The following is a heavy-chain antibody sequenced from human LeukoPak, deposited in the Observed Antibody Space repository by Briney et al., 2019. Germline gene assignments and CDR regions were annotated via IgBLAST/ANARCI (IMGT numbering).Heavy chain of an antibody. D-gene: IGHD2-2*01. CDR1: GGTFSSYA. J-gene: IGHJ3*02. CDR2: IIPIFGTA. Sequence: SVKVSCKASGGTFSSYAISWVRQAPGQGLEWMGEIIPIFGTANYAQKFQGRVTITTDESTSTAYMELSSLRSEDTAVYYCARAISRGPDAFDIWGQGTMVTVSS. CDR3: ARAISRGPDAFDI. V-gene: IGHV1-69*05.